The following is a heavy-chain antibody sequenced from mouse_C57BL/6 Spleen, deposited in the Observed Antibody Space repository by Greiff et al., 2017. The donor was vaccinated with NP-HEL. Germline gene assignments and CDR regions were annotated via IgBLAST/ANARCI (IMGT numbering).Heavy chain of an antibody. V-gene: IGHV3-6*01. CDR3: ASGGYYFYFDY. CDR2: ISYDGSN. J-gene: IGHJ2*01. Sequence: EVKLLESGPGLVKPSQSLSLTCSVTGYSITSGYYWNWIRQFPGNKLEWMGYISYDGSNNYNPSLKNRISITRDTSKNQFFLKLNSVTTEDTATYYCASGGYYFYFDYWGQGTTLTVSS. CDR1: GYSITSGYY. D-gene: IGHD2-3*01.